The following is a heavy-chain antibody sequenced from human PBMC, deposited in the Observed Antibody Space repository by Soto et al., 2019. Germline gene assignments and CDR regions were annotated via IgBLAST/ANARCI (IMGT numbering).Heavy chain of an antibody. CDR2: IRGDGGET. CDR1: GFTFSSYA. D-gene: IGHD2-2*01. CDR3: AKSLSAIPGDS. V-gene: IGHV3-23*01. Sequence: GGSLRLSCAASGFTFSSYAMSWVRQAPGKGLEWVANIRGDGGETYYADSVKGRFTISRDNAKSSLYLQMTSLRAEDTAVYHCAKSLSAIPGDSWGQGTLVTVSS. J-gene: IGHJ4*02.